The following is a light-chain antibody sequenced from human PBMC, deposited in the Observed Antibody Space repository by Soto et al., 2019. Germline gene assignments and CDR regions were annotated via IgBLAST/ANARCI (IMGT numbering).Light chain of an antibody. CDR2: KAS. Sequence: DIQMTQSPSTLSASVGDRVTITCRAIQSISSWLAWYQQKPGKAPKLLIYKASSLESGVPSRFSGSGSGTDFTLTISSLQPDDFATYYCHQYNSYPWTFGQGTKVEIK. V-gene: IGKV1-5*03. CDR3: HQYNSYPWT. J-gene: IGKJ1*01. CDR1: QSISSW.